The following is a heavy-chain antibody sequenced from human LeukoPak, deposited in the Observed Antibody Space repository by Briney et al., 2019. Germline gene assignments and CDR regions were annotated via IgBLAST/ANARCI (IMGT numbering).Heavy chain of an antibody. V-gene: IGHV3-48*01. CDR2: ISSSSSVI. Sequence: PGGSLRLSCAASGFRFSEYEMNWVRKAPGKGLEWISYISSSSSVIYYADAVEGRFTVSRDRSTNTLFLQMSSLRAEDSGMYYCAKALDTYGYMRFDYWGQGTLVTVSS. J-gene: IGHJ4*02. CDR3: AKALDTYGYMRFDY. D-gene: IGHD5-24*01. CDR1: GFRFSEYE.